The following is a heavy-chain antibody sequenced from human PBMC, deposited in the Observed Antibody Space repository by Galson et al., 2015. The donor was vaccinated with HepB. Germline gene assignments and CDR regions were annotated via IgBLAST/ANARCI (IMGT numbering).Heavy chain of an antibody. CDR1: GFNFRSYA. Sequence: SLRLSCAASGFNFRSYAMHWIRQAPGKGLEWVAVISYDGSHKYYADSVKGLCTISRDNFKTSLYLQLHSLRPEDTAVYYCARALTTPYFFDFWGRGTLVTVSS. J-gene: IGHJ4*02. CDR3: ARALTTPYFFDF. V-gene: IGHV3-30-3*01. D-gene: IGHD4-17*01. CDR2: ISYDGSHK.